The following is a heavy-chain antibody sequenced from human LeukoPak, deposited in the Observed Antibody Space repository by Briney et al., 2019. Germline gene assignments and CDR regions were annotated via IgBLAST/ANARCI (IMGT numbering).Heavy chain of an antibody. CDR3: AKGGVDGYQGTYDY. J-gene: IGHJ4*02. CDR2: IYSGGST. CDR1: GFTVSSNY. V-gene: IGHV3-66*01. Sequence: GGSLRLSCAASGFTVSSNYMSWVRQAPGKGLEWVSVIYSGGSTYYADSVKGRFTISRDNSKNTLYLQMNSLRAEDTAVYYCAKGGVDGYQGTYDYWGQGTLVTVSS. D-gene: IGHD5-24*01.